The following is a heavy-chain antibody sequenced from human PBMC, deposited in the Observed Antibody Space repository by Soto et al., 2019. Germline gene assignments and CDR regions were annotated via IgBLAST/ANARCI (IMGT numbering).Heavy chain of an antibody. CDR1: GSTFSNYY. V-gene: IGHV1-46*01. Sequence: ASVKVSCKASGSTFSNYYMHWVRQAPGQGLEWMGIINPSGENTNYAQKFQGRVTMTRDTSTGTVYMELSSLTSEDTAVYYCAKYYYGTSGPFDPWGQGTLVTVSS. CDR2: INPSGENT. CDR3: AKYYYGTSGPFDP. J-gene: IGHJ5*02. D-gene: IGHD3-10*01.